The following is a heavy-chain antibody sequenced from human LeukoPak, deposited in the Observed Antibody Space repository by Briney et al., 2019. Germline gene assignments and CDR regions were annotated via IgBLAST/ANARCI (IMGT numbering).Heavy chain of an antibody. CDR3: ARVDWDGYYYYYGMDV. CDR2: IYYTGNT. D-gene: IGHD2-21*01. V-gene: IGHV4-59*01. J-gene: IGHJ6*02. CDR1: GGSISSDY. Sequence: SETLSLTCTVSGGSISSDYWSWIRQPPGKRLEWIGYIYYTGNTNYNPSLKSRVTMSLDTSKNQFALNLRSVTAADTAVYCCARVDWDGYYYYYGMDVWGQGTAVTVSS.